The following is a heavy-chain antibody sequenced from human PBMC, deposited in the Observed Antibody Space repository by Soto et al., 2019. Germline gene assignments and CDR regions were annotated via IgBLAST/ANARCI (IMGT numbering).Heavy chain of an antibody. J-gene: IGHJ4*02. Sequence: EVQLVESGGGLVKPGGSLRLSCAASGFTFSSYSMNWVRQAPGKGLEWVSSISSSSSYIYYADSVKGRFTISRDNAKNPLYLQMNSLRAEDTAVYYCARDGCYYSWSLHYWGQGTLVTVSS. D-gene: IGHD3-22*01. CDR1: GFTFSSYS. V-gene: IGHV3-21*01. CDR2: ISSSSSYI. CDR3: ARDGCYYSWSLHY.